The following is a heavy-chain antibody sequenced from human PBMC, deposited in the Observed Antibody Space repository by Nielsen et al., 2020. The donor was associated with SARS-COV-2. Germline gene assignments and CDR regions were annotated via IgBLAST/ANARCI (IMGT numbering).Heavy chain of an antibody. D-gene: IGHD1-1*01. CDR2: INWNGGRT. V-gene: IGHV3-20*03. CDR3: ARDRAVQLDPGYYYGMDV. J-gene: IGHJ6*02. Sequence: WIRQPPGKGLEWVSGINWNGGRTGYADSVKGRFTISRDNSKNTLYLQMNSLRAEDTAVYYCARDRAVQLDPGYYYGMDVWGQGTTVTVSS.